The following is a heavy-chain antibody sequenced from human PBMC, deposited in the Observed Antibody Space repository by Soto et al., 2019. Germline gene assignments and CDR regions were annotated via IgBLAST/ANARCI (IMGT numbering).Heavy chain of an antibody. D-gene: IGHD1-1*01. CDR2: RYYRSRWDN. Sequence: QVQLQESGPGLVKPSQTLSVTCAISGDSVSSNSAAWNWIRLSPSRGLEWLARRYYRSRWDNDYAVSVRSRITINADTSKNQFSLQLTSVTPEDTAIYYCAGTTSHHWLYMDVWGRGTTVTVSS. CDR1: GDSVSSNSAA. V-gene: IGHV6-1*01. CDR3: AGTTSHHWLYMDV. J-gene: IGHJ6*03.